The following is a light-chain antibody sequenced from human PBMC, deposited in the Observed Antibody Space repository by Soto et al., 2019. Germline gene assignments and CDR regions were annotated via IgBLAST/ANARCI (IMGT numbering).Light chain of an antibody. CDR2: DAF. CDR1: QSIGHS. Sequence: TVLTQSPATLSLSPGERATLSCKASQSIGHSLGWVPQKPGQAPKPLIDDAFNRATGIPARFTGSGSGSDFTLTISSLEPEDFGVYYCRQRYNWPLTFGGGTKVEIK. J-gene: IGKJ4*01. CDR3: RQRYNWPLT. V-gene: IGKV3-11*01.